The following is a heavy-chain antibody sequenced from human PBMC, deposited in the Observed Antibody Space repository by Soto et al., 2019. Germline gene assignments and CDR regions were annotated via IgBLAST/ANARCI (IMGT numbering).Heavy chain of an antibody. V-gene: IGHV3-30*18. CDR1: GFTFSTYG. J-gene: IGHJ5*02. CDR2: ISFDGNIK. D-gene: IGHD3-16*01. CDR3: AKVSEGSMITFGGVSAS. Sequence: QVQLVESGGGVVQPGRSLRLSCAASGFTFSTYGMHWVRQAPGKGLEWVAVISFDGNIKYYADSVKGRFTISRDSSKTTLFLQMDSPRAEDTAVYFCAKVSEGSMITFGGVSASWGQGTLVTVSS.